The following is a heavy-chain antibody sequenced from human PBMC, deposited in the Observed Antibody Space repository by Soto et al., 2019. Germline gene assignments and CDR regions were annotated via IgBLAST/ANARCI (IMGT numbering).Heavy chain of an antibody. V-gene: IGHV4-61*01. CDR2: ISYSGST. J-gene: IGHJ5*02. Sequence: QVQLQESGPGLGKPSETLSLTCTVSGCAVSSGSYYWSWIRQPPGKGLEWFGYISYSGSTNCNPSLQSRVTISVDTSKNQFSLTLSSVTAADTAVYYFARWPNLFDPWGQGTLVTVSS. CDR1: GCAVSSGSYY. CDR3: ARWPNLFDP.